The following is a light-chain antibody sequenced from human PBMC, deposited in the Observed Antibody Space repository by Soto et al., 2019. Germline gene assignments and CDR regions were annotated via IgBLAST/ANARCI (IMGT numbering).Light chain of an antibody. Sequence: EIVLTQSPGTLSLSPGERATLSCRASQSVSSRYLAWYQQKPGQAPRLLIYDASYRAPGIPDRFSGSGSGTDFNLTSCGLEAEDFAVYYCQQYDSSYSFGPGTRVDIK. CDR1: QSVSSRY. CDR3: QQYDSSYS. J-gene: IGKJ3*01. CDR2: DAS. V-gene: IGKV3-20*01.